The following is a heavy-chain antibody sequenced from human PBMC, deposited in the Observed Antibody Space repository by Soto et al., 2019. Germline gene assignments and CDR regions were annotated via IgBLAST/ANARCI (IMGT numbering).Heavy chain of an antibody. CDR1: GITFWRHT. V-gene: IGHV3-23*01. CDR2: IDPSGANK. Sequence: GGSLRLSCAASGITFWRHTMSWVRQAPGTGLEWVSTIDPSGANKNYADSVKGRFTISRDNSRNTLDLQMNSLRVGDTALYYCVSWVSAHFDYWGQGTPVTVSS. D-gene: IGHD3-16*01. J-gene: IGHJ4*02. CDR3: VSWVSAHFDY.